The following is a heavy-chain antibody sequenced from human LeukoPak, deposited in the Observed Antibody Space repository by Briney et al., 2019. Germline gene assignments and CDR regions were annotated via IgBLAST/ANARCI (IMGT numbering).Heavy chain of an antibody. V-gene: IGHV4-4*07. CDR2: IYTSGST. D-gene: IGHD2-15*01. CDR1: GGSISSYY. Sequence: SETLSLTCTVSGGSISSYYWSWIRQPAGKGLEWIGRIYTSGSTDYNPPLKSRVTMSVDTSKNQFSLKLSSVTAADTAVYYCARDLSTAWWDYWGQGTLVTVSS. CDR3: ARDLSTAWWDY. J-gene: IGHJ4*02.